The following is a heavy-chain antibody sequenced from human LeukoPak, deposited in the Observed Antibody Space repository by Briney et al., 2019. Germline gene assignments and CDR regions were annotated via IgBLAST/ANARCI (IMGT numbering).Heavy chain of an antibody. D-gene: IGHD1-26*01. V-gene: IGHV3-30*04. CDR1: GSTFSSYA. CDR2: ISYDGSNK. Sequence: GGSLRLSCAASGSTFSSYAMHWVRQAPGKGLEWVAVISYDGSNKFYADSVKGRFTISRDNSKNTLYLQMNSLRAEDTAVYYCARASGSYYFDYWGQGTLVTVSS. J-gene: IGHJ4*02. CDR3: ARASGSYYFDY.